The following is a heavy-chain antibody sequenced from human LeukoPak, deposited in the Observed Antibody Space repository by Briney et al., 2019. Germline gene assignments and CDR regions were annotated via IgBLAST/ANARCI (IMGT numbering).Heavy chain of an antibody. CDR3: TRRLQARDYYDSSGYYSDFDY. CDR1: GFTFSGSA. Sequence: PGGSLRLSCAASGFTFSGSAMHWVRQASGKVLEWVGRIRSKANSYATAYAASVKGRFTISRDDSKNTAYLQMNSLKTEDTAVYYCTRRLQARDYYDSSGYYSDFDYWGQGTLVTVSS. D-gene: IGHD3-22*01. J-gene: IGHJ4*02. V-gene: IGHV3-73*01. CDR2: IRSKANSYAT.